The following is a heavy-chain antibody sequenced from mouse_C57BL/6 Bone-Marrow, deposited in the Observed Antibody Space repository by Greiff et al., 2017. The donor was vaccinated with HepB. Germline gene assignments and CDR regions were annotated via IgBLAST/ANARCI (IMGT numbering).Heavy chain of an antibody. Sequence: VQLQQPGAELVKPGASVKMSCKASGYTFTSYWITWVKQRPGQGLEWSGDIYPGSGSTNYNEKLKSKATLTVDTSSSTAYMQLSSLTSEDSAVYYCAPNYYGSSYDFDYWGQGTTLTVSS. CDR2: IYPGSGST. V-gene: IGHV1-55*01. CDR3: APNYYGSSYDFDY. CDR1: GYTFTSYW. D-gene: IGHD1-1*01. J-gene: IGHJ2*01.